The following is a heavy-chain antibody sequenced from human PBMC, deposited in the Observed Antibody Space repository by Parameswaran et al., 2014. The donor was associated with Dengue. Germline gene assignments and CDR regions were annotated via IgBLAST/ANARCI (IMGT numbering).Heavy chain of an antibody. CDR2: IYYSGST. CDR3: ARVQAAAAGNYYYYGMDV. Sequence: PGKGLEWIGYIYYSGSTNYNPSLKSRVTISVDTSKNQFSLKLSSVTAADTAVYYCARVQAAAAGNYYYYGMDVWGQGTTVTVSS. V-gene: IGHV4-59*13. D-gene: IGHD6-13*01. J-gene: IGHJ6*02.